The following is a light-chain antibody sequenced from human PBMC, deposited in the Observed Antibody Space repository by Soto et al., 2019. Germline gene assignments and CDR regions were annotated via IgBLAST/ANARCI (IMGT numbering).Light chain of an antibody. CDR1: QSVSSSY. J-gene: IGKJ2*01. CDR2: GAS. Sequence: EIVLTQSPGTLSLSPGERATLSCRASQSVSSSYLAWYQQKPGQAPRLLIYGASGRATGIPDRFSGSGSGTEFTLTISSLQSEDFALYFCQQCNNWPYTFGHGTKLEIK. CDR3: QQCNNWPYT. V-gene: IGKV3D-20*02.